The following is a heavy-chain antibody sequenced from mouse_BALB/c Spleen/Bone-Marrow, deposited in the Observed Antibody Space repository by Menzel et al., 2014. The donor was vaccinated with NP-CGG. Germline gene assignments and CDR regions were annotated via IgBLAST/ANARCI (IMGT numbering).Heavy chain of an antibody. D-gene: IGHD1-1*01. CDR3: ARSGSSSGCFDY. J-gene: IGHJ2*01. Sequence: DVQLVESGGGLVQPGGSRKLSCAASGFTFSSFAMHWVRQAPEKGLEWVAYISSGSSTIYYADTVMGRFTISRDNPKNTLFLQMTSLRSEDTAMYYCARSGSSSGCFDYWGQGTTLTVSS. CDR2: ISSGSSTI. V-gene: IGHV5-17*02. CDR1: GFTFSSFA.